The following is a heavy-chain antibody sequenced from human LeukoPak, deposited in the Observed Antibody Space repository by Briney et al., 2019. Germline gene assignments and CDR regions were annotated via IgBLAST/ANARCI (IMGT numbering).Heavy chain of an antibody. Sequence: SVKVSCKASGGTFSSYTISWVRQAPGQGLEWMGRIIPILGIANYAQKFQGRVTITADKSTSTAYMELSSLRSEDTAVYYCARDSSSYYSHEYWFDPWGQGTLVTVSS. CDR2: IIPILGIA. D-gene: IGHD3-22*01. J-gene: IGHJ5*02. V-gene: IGHV1-69*04. CDR1: GGTFSSYT. CDR3: ARDSSSYYSHEYWFDP.